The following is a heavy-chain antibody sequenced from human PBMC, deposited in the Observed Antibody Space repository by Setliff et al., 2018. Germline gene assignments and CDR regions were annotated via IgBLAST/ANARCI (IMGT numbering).Heavy chain of an antibody. CDR3: AGSTVTQVDY. Sequence: SETLSLTCAVSGHSISSGYYWGWIRQPPGRGLEWIGNIYHGGSTNYNPSLKSRVTISVDTSKNHFSLKLSSVTAADTAVYYCAGSTVTQVDYWGQGTLVTVSS. CDR2: IYHGGST. V-gene: IGHV4-38-2*01. D-gene: IGHD4-17*01. J-gene: IGHJ4*02. CDR1: GHSISSGYY.